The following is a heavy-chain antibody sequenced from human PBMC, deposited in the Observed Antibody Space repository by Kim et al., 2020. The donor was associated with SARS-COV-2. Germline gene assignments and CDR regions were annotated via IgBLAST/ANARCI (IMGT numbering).Heavy chain of an antibody. CDR1: GFTFSKYA. CDR2: ISFDGSNK. J-gene: IGHJ3*01. Sequence: GGSLRLSCAASGFTFSKYAMHWVRQAPGKGLEWVAVISFDGSNKHDAASVKGRFTISRDNSKNTVFLHMNSLRVEDTAVYFCARDFRTLGNYFDAVDFWGQGTLVTVSS. D-gene: IGHD4-4*01. CDR3: ARDFRTLGNYFDAVDF. V-gene: IGHV3-30*04.